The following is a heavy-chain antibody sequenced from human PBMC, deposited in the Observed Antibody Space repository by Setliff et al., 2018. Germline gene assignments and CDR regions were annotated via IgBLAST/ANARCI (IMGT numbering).Heavy chain of an antibody. V-gene: IGHV3-15*01. CDR1: GFAFNNAW. CDR3: AVSGINDPLSY. J-gene: IGHJ4*02. D-gene: IGHD2-15*01. CDR2: IKGKANGGIT. Sequence: GGSLRLSCAASGFAFNNAWVNWVRQAPGKGLEWVGRIKGKANGGITDYGAAARGRFTISRDDSKNSLYLQMNSLKTEDTAVYYCAVSGINDPLSYWGQGTLVTVSS.